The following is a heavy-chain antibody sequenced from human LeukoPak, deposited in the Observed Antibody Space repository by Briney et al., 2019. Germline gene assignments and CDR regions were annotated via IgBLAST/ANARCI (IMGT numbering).Heavy chain of an antibody. CDR3: ARDRHYYGSGSYYNEFDY. Sequence: ASVKVSCKASGGTFSSYAISWVRQAPGQGLEWMGRIIPIFGTANYAQKFQGRVTITADESTSTAYMELSSLRSEDTAVYYCARDRHYYGSGSYYNEFDYWGQGTLVTVSS. CDR2: IIPIFGTA. J-gene: IGHJ4*02. V-gene: IGHV1-69*15. CDR1: GGTFSSYA. D-gene: IGHD3-10*01.